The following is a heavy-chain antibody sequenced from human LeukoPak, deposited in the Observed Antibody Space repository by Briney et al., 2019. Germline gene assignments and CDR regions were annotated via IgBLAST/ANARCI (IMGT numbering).Heavy chain of an antibody. CDR1: GGSISSYY. V-gene: IGHV4-59*01. D-gene: IGHD3-22*01. CDR2: IYYSGST. CDR3: AREGRGSYYYDSSGYYPFDY. J-gene: IGHJ4*02. Sequence: SETLSLTCTVSGGSISSYYGSWIRQPPGKGLEWIGYIYYSGSTNYNPSLKSRVTISVDTSKNQFSLKLSSVTAADTAVYYCAREGRGSYYYDSSGYYPFDYWGQGTLVTVSS.